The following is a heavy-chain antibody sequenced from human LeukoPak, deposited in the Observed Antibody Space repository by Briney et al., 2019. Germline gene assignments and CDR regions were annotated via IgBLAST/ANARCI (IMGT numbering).Heavy chain of an antibody. D-gene: IGHD2-2*01. V-gene: IGHV4-34*01. CDR2: INHSGST. Sequence: PSETLSLTCAVYGGSFSGYYWSWIRQPPGKGLEWIGEINHSGSTNYNPSLKSRVTISVDTSKNQFSLKLNSVTAADTAVYYCARTRLGYCSSTSCYVFDYWGQGTLVIVSS. J-gene: IGHJ4*02. CDR3: ARTRLGYCSSTSCYVFDY. CDR1: GGSFSGYY.